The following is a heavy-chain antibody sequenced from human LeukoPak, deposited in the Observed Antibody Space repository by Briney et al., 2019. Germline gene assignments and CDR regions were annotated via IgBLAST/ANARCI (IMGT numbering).Heavy chain of an antibody. CDR3: ARRGIAAAGIDAFDI. J-gene: IGHJ3*02. Sequence: ASVKVSCKASGYTFTGYYMHWVRQAPGQGLEWMGWINPNSGGTNYAQEFQGWVTMTRDTSISTAYMELSRLRSDDTAVYYCARRGIAAAGIDAFDIWGQGTMVTVSS. D-gene: IGHD6-13*01. V-gene: IGHV1-2*04. CDR1: GYTFTGYY. CDR2: INPNSGGT.